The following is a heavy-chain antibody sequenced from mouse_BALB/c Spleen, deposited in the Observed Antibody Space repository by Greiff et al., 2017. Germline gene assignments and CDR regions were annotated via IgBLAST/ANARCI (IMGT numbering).Heavy chain of an antibody. D-gene: IGHD2-13*01. J-gene: IGHJ3*01. CDR1: GYTFTSYW. V-gene: IGHV1-4*01. CDR2: INPSTGYT. CDR3: ARDYRWFAY. Sequence: QVQLQQPGAELVRPGASVKMSCKASGYTFTSYWMHWVKQRPGQGLEWIGYINPSTGYTEYNQKFKDKATLTADKSSSTAYMQLSSLTSEDSAVYYCARDYRWFAYWGQGTLVTVSA.